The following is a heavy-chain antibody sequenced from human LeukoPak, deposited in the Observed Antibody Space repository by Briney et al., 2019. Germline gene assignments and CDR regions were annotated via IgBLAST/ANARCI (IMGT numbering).Heavy chain of an antibody. CDR1: GFTFSSYA. V-gene: IGHV3-23*01. J-gene: IGHJ4*02. Sequence: GGSLRLSCVASGFTFSSYAMNWVRQAPGKGLERVSGISGSGGSTYYADSVKGRFTISRDNSKNTLYLQMNSLRAEDTAIYYCARSYSSGSWGQGTLVTVSS. CDR3: ARSYSSGS. CDR2: ISGSGGST. D-gene: IGHD6-19*01.